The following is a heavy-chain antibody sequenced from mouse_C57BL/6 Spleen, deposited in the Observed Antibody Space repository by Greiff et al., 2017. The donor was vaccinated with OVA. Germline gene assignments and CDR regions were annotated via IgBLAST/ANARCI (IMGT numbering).Heavy chain of an antibody. Sequence: VKVVESGPGLVAPSQSLSITCTVSGFSLTSYAISWVRQPPGKGLEWLGVIWTGGGTNYNSALKSRLSISKDNSKSQVFLKMNSLQTDDTARYYCARSGSYDGYFPYYFDYWGQGTTLTVSS. J-gene: IGHJ2*01. CDR1: GFSLTSYA. V-gene: IGHV2-9-1*01. D-gene: IGHD2-3*01. CDR3: ARSGSYDGYFPYYFDY. CDR2: IWTGGGT.